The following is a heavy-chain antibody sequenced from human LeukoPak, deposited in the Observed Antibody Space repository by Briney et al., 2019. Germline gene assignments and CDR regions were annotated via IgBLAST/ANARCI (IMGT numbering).Heavy chain of an antibody. J-gene: IGHJ4*02. CDR3: VKWGPYCSTHSCPALES. V-gene: IGHV3-7*01. CDR1: GFMFSDYW. Sequence: GSLRLSCTASGFMFSDYWMSWGRQAAGKGPEWVANINPAGSQQYAVDSLKGRFTVSRDNAKKSFSLQMNYLSAEDTAVYYCVKWGPYCSTHSCPALESWGQGTLVTVSS. D-gene: IGHD2-2*01. CDR2: INPAGSQQ.